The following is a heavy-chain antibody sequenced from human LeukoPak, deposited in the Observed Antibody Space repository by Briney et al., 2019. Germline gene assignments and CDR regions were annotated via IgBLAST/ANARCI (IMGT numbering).Heavy chain of an antibody. CDR1: GGPFSSGGFS. CDR3: ARDRAGLGLLDF. CDR2: IFQSGSP. J-gene: IGHJ3*01. D-gene: IGHD1-26*01. V-gene: IGHV4-30-2*01. Sequence: SQTLSLTCTVSGGPFSSGGFSWAWLRQPPGTGLEGIGYIFQSGSPSYNPSLRSRVTISVDTSTNQFSLRLNSVTAADTAMYYCARDRAGLGLLDFWGQGTMVTVCS.